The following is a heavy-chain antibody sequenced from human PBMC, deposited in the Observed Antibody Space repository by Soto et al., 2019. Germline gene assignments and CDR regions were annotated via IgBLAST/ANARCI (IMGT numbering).Heavy chain of an antibody. V-gene: IGHV4-59*01. D-gene: IGHD3-10*01. CDR1: GGSINGFC. CDR3: ARVRYGSGSYLHAFDY. CDR2: IYYTGST. J-gene: IGHJ4*02. Sequence: SETLSLTCTVSGGSINGFCWSWIGQAPGKGLEWIGYIYYTGSTVYNPSLKRRTTISLDTSKNQFSLNLTSVTAADTAVYYCARVRYGSGSYLHAFDYWGQGTLVTVSS.